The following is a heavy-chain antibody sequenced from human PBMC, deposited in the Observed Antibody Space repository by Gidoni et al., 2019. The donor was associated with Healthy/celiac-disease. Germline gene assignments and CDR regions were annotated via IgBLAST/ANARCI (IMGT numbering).Heavy chain of an antibody. D-gene: IGHD4-17*01. CDR2: INHSGST. V-gene: IGHV4-34*01. J-gene: IGHJ4*02. Sequence: QVQLQQWGAGLLTPSETLSLPCAVYGGSFSGYYWSWIRQPPGKGLEWIGEINHSGSTNYNPSLKSRVTISVDTSKNQFSLKLSSVTAADTAVYYCARGRTTVVVWGQGTLVTVSS. CDR3: ARGRTTVVV. CDR1: GGSFSGYY.